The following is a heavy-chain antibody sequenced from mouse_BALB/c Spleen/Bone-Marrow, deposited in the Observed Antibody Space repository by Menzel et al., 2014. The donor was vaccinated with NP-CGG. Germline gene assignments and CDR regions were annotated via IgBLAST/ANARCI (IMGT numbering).Heavy chain of an antibody. CDR1: GYTFTSNT. CDR2: INPTRGYT. CDR3: AREATYYAYFDY. D-gene: IGHD1-1*01. V-gene: IGHV1-4*02. Sequence: VKLQESAGELARPGASVKMSCKASGYTFTSNTIQWVKQRPGQGLEWIGYINPTRGYTDYNQKFKDKTTLTADKSSSTAYMQLSSRTTEDSAVYDCAREATYYAYFDYWGQGTILTVSS. J-gene: IGHJ2*01.